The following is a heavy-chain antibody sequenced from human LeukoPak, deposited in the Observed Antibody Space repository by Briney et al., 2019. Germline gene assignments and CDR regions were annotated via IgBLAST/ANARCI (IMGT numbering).Heavy chain of an antibody. Sequence: SETLSLTCTVSRGSISSYYWSWIRQPAGKGLEWIGRIYTSGSTNYNPSLKSRVTMSVDTSKNQFSLKLSSVTAADTAVYYCARDSAYSSSYDYWGQGTLVTVSS. V-gene: IGHV4-4*07. CDR1: RGSISSYY. D-gene: IGHD6-6*01. CDR2: IYTSGST. CDR3: ARDSAYSSSYDY. J-gene: IGHJ4*02.